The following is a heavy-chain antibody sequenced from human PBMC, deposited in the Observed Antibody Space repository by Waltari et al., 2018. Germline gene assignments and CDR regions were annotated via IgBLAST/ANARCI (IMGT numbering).Heavy chain of an antibody. CDR1: GYSFNGYY. V-gene: IGHV1-2*02. CDR3: ARDPRWAVTKDYFDF. Sequence: QVQLVQSGAEVKKPGASVKVSCKASGYSFNGYYIHWVRPAPGQGLEWSGWSSPNSGVKNYAQKFQARVTMTRDTSISTAYLELSRLTSDDTAIYYCARDPRWAVTKDYFDFWGQGTLVTVSS. J-gene: IGHJ4*02. D-gene: IGHD4-17*01. CDR2: SSPNSGVK.